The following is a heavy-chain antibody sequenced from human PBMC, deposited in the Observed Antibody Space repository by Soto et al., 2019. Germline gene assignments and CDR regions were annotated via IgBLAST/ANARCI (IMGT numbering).Heavy chain of an antibody. CDR3: ARSIVVVTALDY. D-gene: IGHD2-21*02. V-gene: IGHV1-3*01. J-gene: IGHJ4*02. CDR2: INAGNGNT. Sequence: ASVKVSCKASGYTFTSYAMHWVRQAPGQRLEWMGWINAGNGNTKYSQKFQGRVTITRDTSASTAYMELSSLRSEDTAVYYCARSIVVVTALDYWGQETRVTVS. CDR1: GYTFTSYA.